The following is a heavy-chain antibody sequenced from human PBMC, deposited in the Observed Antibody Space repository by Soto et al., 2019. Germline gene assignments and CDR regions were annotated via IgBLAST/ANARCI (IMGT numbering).Heavy chain of an antibody. D-gene: IGHD2-8*01. CDR1: GYTFSGFY. V-gene: IGHV1-2*04. J-gene: IGHJ6*02. CDR2: INPNSGGT. Sequence: ASVKVSCKASGYTFSGFYMHWVRQAPGQGLEWMGWINPNSGGTSTAQKFQGWVTMTRDRSISTVYMELTRLRSDDTAVYFCARGHSTDCSNGVCSFFYNHEMDVWGQGTTVTVSS. CDR3: ARGHSTDCSNGVCSFFYNHEMDV.